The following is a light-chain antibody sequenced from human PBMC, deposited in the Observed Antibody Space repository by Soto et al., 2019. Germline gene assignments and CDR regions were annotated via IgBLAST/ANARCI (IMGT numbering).Light chain of an antibody. CDR3: QQYDNRPLVT. J-gene: IGKJ2*01. CDR2: DAS. Sequence: DIQMTQSPSSLSASVGDRVTITCQASQDISNYLNWYQQKPGKAPKLLIYDASNLETGVPSRFSGSGSGTDFTFTISSLQPEDIATYYCQQYDNRPLVTFGQGTKLEIK. V-gene: IGKV1-33*01. CDR1: QDISNY.